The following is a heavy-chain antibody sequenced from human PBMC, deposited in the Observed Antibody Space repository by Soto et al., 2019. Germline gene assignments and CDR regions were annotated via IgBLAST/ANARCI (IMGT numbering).Heavy chain of an antibody. Sequence: QVQLVESGGGVVQPGRSLRLSCAASGFIFSSYGMHWVRQAPGKGLEWVAVIWYDGSNKYYADSVKGRFTISRDNSKNTLYLQMNSLRAEDTAVYYCARDNGISGDPDSSGWWTFDYWGQGTLVTVSS. D-gene: IGHD6-19*01. CDR2: IWYDGSNK. CDR3: ARDNGISGDPDSSGWWTFDY. CDR1: GFIFSSYG. V-gene: IGHV3-33*01. J-gene: IGHJ4*02.